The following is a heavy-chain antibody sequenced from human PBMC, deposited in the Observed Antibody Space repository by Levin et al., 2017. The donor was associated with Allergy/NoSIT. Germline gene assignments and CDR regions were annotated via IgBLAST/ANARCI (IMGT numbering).Heavy chain of an antibody. CDR1: GYTFITHS. D-gene: IGHD2-2*01. CDR3: ARRAEGYCTSISCPTPLDH. Sequence: ISCTASGYTFITHSIHWVRQAPGQRLEWMGWINGDNGDTKHAQKFQGRVTITRDRSAGTAYMELSSLRSEDTAVYYCARRAEGYCTSISCPTPLDHWGQGTLVTVSS. J-gene: IGHJ4*02. V-gene: IGHV1-3*01. CDR2: INGDNGDT.